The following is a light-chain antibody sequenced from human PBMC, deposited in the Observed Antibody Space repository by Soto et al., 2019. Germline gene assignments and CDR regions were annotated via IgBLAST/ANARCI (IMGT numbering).Light chain of an antibody. J-gene: IGKJ5*01. V-gene: IGKV3-20*01. CDR2: GAS. CDR1: QSVSSSY. Sequence: EIVLTQSPGTLFLSQGERATLSCRASQSVSSSYLAWYQQKPGQAPRLLIYGASSRATGIPDRFSGSGSGTDFTLTISRLEPEDFAVYYCQQYGSSLITFGQGTRLEIK. CDR3: QQYGSSLIT.